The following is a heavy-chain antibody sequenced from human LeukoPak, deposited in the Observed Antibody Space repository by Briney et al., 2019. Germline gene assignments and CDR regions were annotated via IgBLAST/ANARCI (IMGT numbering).Heavy chain of an antibody. Sequence: ASVKVSCKASGYTFSGYYMHWVRQAPGQGLEWMGRINPNSGGTNYAQKFQGRVTMTRDTSISTAYMELSRLRSDDTAVYYCAGERYYDSSGYSNAFDIWGQGTMVTVSS. CDR1: GYTFSGYY. CDR2: INPNSGGT. J-gene: IGHJ3*02. D-gene: IGHD3-22*01. CDR3: AGERYYDSSGYSNAFDI. V-gene: IGHV1-2*06.